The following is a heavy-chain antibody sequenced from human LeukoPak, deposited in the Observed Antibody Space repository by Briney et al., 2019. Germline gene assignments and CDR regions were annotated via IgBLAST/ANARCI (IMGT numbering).Heavy chain of an antibody. CDR3: ARVRFSSGWYIAFDM. J-gene: IGHJ3*02. V-gene: IGHV1-46*01. CDR1: GYTFTSYY. Sequence: ASVKVSSKASGYTFTSYYVHWVRQAPGQGLEWMGIINPSGGSTTYAQKFQGRVTMTRDTSTSTVYMELSSLRSEDTAVYYCARVRFSSGWYIAFDMWGQGTMVTVSS. CDR2: INPSGGST. D-gene: IGHD6-19*01.